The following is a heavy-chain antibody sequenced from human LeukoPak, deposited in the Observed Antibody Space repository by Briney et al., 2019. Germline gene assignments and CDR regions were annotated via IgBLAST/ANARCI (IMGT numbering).Heavy chain of an antibody. Sequence: GGSLRLSCAASGFTFNSYGMLWVRQAPGRGLEWVTVISYDGNHQYYADPVKGRFTISRDNSKNTVYLQMNGLRVEDTAIYYCARASGRDKTGGFDYWGQGTLVAVS. CDR2: ISYDGNHQ. J-gene: IGHJ4*02. D-gene: IGHD3-10*01. CDR1: GFTFNSYG. CDR3: ARASGRDKTGGFDY. V-gene: IGHV3-30*03.